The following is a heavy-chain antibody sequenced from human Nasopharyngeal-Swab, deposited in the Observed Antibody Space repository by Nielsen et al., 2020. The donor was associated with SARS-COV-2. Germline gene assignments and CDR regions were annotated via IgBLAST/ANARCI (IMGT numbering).Heavy chain of an antibody. CDR1: GFTFSSYR. J-gene: IGHJ4*02. V-gene: IGHV3-74*01. CDR2: INSDGSST. Sequence: GGSLRLSCAASGFTFSSYRMHWVRQAPGKGLVWVSRINSDGSSTSYADSVKGRFTIPRDNAKNTLYLQMNSLRAEDTAVYYCASLMVQGGGWGQGTLVTVSS. D-gene: IGHD3-10*01. CDR3: ASLMVQGGG.